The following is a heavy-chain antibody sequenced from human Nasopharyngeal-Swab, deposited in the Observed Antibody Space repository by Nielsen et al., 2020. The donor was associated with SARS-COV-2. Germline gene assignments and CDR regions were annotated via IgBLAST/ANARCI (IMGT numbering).Heavy chain of an antibody. D-gene: IGHD4-17*01. CDR3: ANFGDYDYYDMDV. V-gene: IGHV3-74*01. CDR1: RFTFSRYW. J-gene: IGHJ6*02. CDR2: INGDGTRI. Sequence: GGSLRLSCTASRFTFSRYWIHWVRQVPGKGLVWVSRINGDGTRINYADSVKGRFTISRDNAKDSLYLQMNSLRDEDSAVYFCANFGDYDYYDMDVWGQGTTVTVSS.